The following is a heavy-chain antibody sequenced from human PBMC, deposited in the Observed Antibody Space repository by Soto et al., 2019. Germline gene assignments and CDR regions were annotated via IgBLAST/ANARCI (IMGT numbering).Heavy chain of an antibody. CDR3: ARGKSAGYSYGKADAFDI. D-gene: IGHD5-18*01. CDR1: DGSISSYD. Sequence: SETPRLSYTVADGSISSYDWSWIRQPPGKGLEWIGYIYYSGSTNYNPSLKSRVTISVDTSKNQFSLKLSSVTAADTAVYYCARGKSAGYSYGKADAFDIWGQGTMVTVSS. J-gene: IGHJ3*02. V-gene: IGHV4-59*01. CDR2: IYYSGST.